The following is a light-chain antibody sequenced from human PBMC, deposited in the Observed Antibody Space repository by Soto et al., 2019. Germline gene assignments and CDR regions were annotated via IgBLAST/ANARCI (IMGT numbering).Light chain of an antibody. CDR3: SSYTTTTTSCV. J-gene: IGLJ1*01. Sequence: QSVLTQPASVSGSPGQSITISCTGTSNDVGGYNYVSWYQQYPDKAPTLIIYDVSNRPSGVSTRFSGSKSGNRASLTISGLQAEDEADYYYSSYTTTTTSCVFGTGTKVTVL. CDR2: DVS. CDR1: SNDVGGYNY. V-gene: IGLV2-14*01.